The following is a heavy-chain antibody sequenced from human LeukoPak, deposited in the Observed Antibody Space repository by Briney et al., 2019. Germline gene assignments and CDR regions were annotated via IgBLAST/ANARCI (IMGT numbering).Heavy chain of an antibody. CDR3: ARELDIVVVPAAKNYYYYYGMDV. D-gene: IGHD2-2*03. CDR2: IYTSGST. V-gene: IGHV4-4*07. J-gene: IGHJ6*02. CDR1: GGSISSYY. Sequence: SETLSLTCTVSGGSISSYYWSWIRQPAGKGLEWIGRIYTSGSTNYNPSLKSRVTMSVDTSKNQFPLKLSSVTTADTAVYYCARELDIVVVPAAKNYYYYYGMDVWGQGTTVTVSS.